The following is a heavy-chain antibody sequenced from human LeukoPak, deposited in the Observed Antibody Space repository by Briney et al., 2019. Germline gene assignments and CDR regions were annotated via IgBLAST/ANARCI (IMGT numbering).Heavy chain of an antibody. CDR2: ISYDGSNK. Sequence: GRSLRLSCAASGFCFSTYGMHWARQPPGKGLEWVATISYDGSNKYYADSMKGRFTSSRDNSKNTLYLQMNRLRAEDTAVYYCAKDGIDYGDYAYYFDFWGQGTLVTVSS. CDR1: GFCFSTYG. V-gene: IGHV3-30*18. J-gene: IGHJ4*02. D-gene: IGHD4-17*01. CDR3: AKDGIDYGDYAYYFDF.